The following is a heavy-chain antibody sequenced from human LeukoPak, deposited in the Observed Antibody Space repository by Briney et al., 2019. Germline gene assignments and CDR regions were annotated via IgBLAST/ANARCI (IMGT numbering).Heavy chain of an antibody. D-gene: IGHD3-10*01. CDR1: GFRFITYW. CDR2: IYPGDSDT. Sequence: GESLKISCKGSGFRFITYWIGWVRQMPGKGLEWMGIIYPGDSDTRYSPSFQGQVTISDDKSISTAYLQWSSLKASDTATYYCALVYYYGSGSLGFDYWGQGTLVTVSS. V-gene: IGHV5-51*01. CDR3: ALVYYYGSGSLGFDY. J-gene: IGHJ4*02.